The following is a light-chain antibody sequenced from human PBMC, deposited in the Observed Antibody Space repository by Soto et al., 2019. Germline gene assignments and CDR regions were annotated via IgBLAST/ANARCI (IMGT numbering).Light chain of an antibody. J-gene: IGLJ1*01. V-gene: IGLV2-8*01. CDR2: EVN. CDR3: SLYTSDNTYV. CDR1: SSDVGGYNY. Sequence: QSALTQPPSASGSPGQSVAISCTGTSSDVGGYNYVSWYQQHPGKAPKLMIYEVNKRPSGVPDRFSGSKSGNTASLTVSGLQAEDEADYYCSLYTSDNTYVFGAGTKLTVL.